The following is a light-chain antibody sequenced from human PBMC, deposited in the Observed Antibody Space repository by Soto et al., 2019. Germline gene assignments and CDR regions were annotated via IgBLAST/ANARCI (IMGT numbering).Light chain of an antibody. J-gene: IGKJ1*01. Sequence: DIQMTQSPSTLSASVGDRVTITCRASQSISSWLAWYQQKPGKAPNLLIYKASSLESGVPSRFSGSGSGTEFTFTISSLQPDDFATYYCQQYNSYSPTFGHGTKVEIK. CDR1: QSISSW. CDR2: KAS. CDR3: QQYNSYSPT. V-gene: IGKV1-5*03.